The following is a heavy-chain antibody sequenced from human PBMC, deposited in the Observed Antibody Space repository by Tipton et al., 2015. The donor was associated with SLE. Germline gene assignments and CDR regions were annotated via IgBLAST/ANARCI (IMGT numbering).Heavy chain of an antibody. Sequence: TLSLTCTVSGGSISSGDYHWSWIRQPPGKGLEWIGYIYYSGSTYYNPSLKSRVTISVDTSKNQFSLKLSSVTAADTAVYYCARDLDGYNYGDYWGQGILVTVSS. J-gene: IGHJ4*02. CDR2: IYYSGST. CDR1: GGSISSGDYH. V-gene: IGHV4-30-4*01. CDR3: ARDLDGYNYGDY. D-gene: IGHD5-24*01.